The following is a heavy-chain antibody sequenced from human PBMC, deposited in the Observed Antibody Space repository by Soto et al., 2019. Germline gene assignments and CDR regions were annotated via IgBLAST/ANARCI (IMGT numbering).Heavy chain of an antibody. Sequence: QVQLQESGPGLVKPSQTLSLTCTVSGGSISRADYYWSWIRQPPGKGLEWIGYFHSSGATYKDPSLKSRVTISVDTSKNQISLKLDSVTAADTAVYYCASIWFGDFDYWGHGTLVTVSS. CDR1: GGSISRADYY. D-gene: IGHD3-10*01. CDR2: FHSSGAT. J-gene: IGHJ4*01. V-gene: IGHV4-30-4*01. CDR3: ASIWFGDFDY.